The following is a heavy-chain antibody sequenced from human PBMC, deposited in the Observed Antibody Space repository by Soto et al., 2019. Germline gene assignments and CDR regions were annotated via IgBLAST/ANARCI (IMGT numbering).Heavy chain of an antibody. CDR3: AKDKERGGYDSDFDS. D-gene: IGHD3-3*01. Sequence: GGSLRLSCAASGFTFGTYGMGWVRQAPGKGLEWVSTITNGNTYYAASVKGRFTISRDNSKNTLYLQMSSLRAEDTALYYCAKDKERGGYDSDFDSWGQGTPVTVSS. CDR2: ITNGNT. V-gene: IGHV3-23*01. J-gene: IGHJ4*02. CDR1: GFTFGTYG.